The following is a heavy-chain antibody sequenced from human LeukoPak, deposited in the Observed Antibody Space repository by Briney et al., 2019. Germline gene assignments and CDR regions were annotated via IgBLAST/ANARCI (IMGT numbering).Heavy chain of an antibody. CDR3: ARNGSGSYYDHFDY. CDR1: GFTFSSYA. Sequence: PGGSLRLSCAASGFTFSSYAMNWVRQAPGKGLEWVSAISGSGGSTYYADSVKGRFTISRDNSKNTLYLQMNSLRAEDTAVYYCARNGSGSYYDHFDYWGQGTLVTVSS. J-gene: IGHJ4*02. V-gene: IGHV3-23*01. D-gene: IGHD3-10*01. CDR2: ISGSGGST.